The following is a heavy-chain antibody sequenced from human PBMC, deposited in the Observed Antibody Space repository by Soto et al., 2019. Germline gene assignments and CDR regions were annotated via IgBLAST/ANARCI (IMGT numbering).Heavy chain of an antibody. CDR3: ARAKDISPSE. CDR2: ISASGNT. V-gene: IGHV4-4*07. J-gene: IGHJ4*02. D-gene: IGHD2-21*01. Sequence: QVHLQQSGPGLVKPSETLSLTCTVSGGSIDSYYWTWIRQPAGKGLEWIGRISASGNTNYNPSLKSRVSMSIDSSKNQFSLKLSSVTAADTGVYYCARAKDISPSEWGQGILVSVSS. CDR1: GGSIDSYY.